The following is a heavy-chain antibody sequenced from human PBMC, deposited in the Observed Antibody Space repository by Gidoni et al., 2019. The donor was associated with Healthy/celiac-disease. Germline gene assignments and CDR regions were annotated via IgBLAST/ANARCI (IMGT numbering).Heavy chain of an antibody. CDR2: IYSGGST. CDR3: ARTSGSYAYYFDY. V-gene: IGHV3-53*01. D-gene: IGHD1-26*01. Sequence: EVQLVESGGGLIQPGGSLRLSCAASGFTVSSNYMSWVRQAPGKGLEWVSVIYSGGSTYYADSVKGRFTISRDNSKNTLYLQMNSLRAEDTAVYYCARTSGSYAYYFDYWGQGTLVTVSS. CDR1: GFTVSSNY. J-gene: IGHJ4*02.